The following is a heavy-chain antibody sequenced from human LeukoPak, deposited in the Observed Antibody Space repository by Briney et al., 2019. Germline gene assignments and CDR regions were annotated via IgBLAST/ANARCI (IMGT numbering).Heavy chain of an antibody. J-gene: IGHJ3*02. CDR1: GYTFTGYY. V-gene: IGHV1-2*02. CDR3: ARLRRLRWEPRDAFDI. Sequence: GASVKVSCKASGYTFTGYYMHWVRQAPGQGLEWMGWINPNSGGTNYAQKFQGRVTMTRDTSISTAYMELSRLRSDDTAVYYCARLRRLRWEPRDAFDIWGQGTMVTVSS. D-gene: IGHD4-23*01. CDR2: INPNSGGT.